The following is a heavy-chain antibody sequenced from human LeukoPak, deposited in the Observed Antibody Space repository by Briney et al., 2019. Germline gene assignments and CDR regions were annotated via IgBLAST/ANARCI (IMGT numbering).Heavy chain of an antibody. CDR3: AKEEAAAGSPFDY. D-gene: IGHD6-13*01. Sequence: GGSLRLSCAASGFTFSSYAMTWVRQAPGKGLEWVSGISGSGGATYSADSVKGRFTISRDNPKNTLYLQMNSLRAEDTAVYYCAKEEAAAGSPFDYWGQGTLVTVSS. J-gene: IGHJ4*02. V-gene: IGHV3-23*01. CDR1: GFTFSSYA. CDR2: ISGSGGAT.